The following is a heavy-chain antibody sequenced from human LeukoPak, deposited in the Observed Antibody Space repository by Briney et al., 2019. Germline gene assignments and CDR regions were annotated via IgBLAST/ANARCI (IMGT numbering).Heavy chain of an antibody. CDR2: LHPSGST. J-gene: IGHJ4*02. D-gene: IGHD3-3*01. CDR1: GGSISLYY. V-gene: IGHV4-4*07. Sequence: SETLSLTCTISGGSISLYYWNWIRQPAGKGLEWIGLLHPSGSTTYNPSLESRVTMSLDTSNNKFSLNLTSVTAADTAVYYCATIFGDSSDFDHWGQGILVTVSS. CDR3: ATIFGDSSDFDH.